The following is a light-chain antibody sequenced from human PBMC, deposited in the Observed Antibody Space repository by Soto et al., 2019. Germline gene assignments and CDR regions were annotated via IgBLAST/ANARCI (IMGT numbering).Light chain of an antibody. Sequence: DLQMTQSPSTLTASVGDRVTITCRASQSVTNFLAWYQQKPGKAPKLLIYDASTLEDGVPSRFSGSGSGTQFTLTISSVQPDDYATYYCQQYNDWSPRFGQGTKLEIK. CDR1: QSVTNF. CDR3: QQYNDWSPR. V-gene: IGKV1-5*01. J-gene: IGKJ2*03. CDR2: DAS.